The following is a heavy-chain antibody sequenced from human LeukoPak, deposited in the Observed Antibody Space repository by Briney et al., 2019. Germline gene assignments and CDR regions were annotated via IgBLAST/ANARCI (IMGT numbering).Heavy chain of an antibody. J-gene: IGHJ4*02. D-gene: IGHD4-17*01. V-gene: IGHV4-34*01. Sequence: PSETLSLTCAVYGGSFSGYYWSWIRQPPGKGLEWIGENNHSGSTNYNPSLKSRITISVDTSKNQFSLKLSSVTAADTAVYYCARGYGDYELDYWGQGTLVTVSS. CDR3: ARGYGDYELDY. CDR1: GGSFSGYY. CDR2: NNHSGST.